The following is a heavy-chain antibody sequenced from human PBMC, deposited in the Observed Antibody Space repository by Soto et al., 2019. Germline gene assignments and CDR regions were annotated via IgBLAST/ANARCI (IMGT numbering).Heavy chain of an antibody. CDR3: ARDTAMVTYYYYGMDV. V-gene: IGHV1-69*13. J-gene: IGHJ6*02. CDR1: GYTFTSYA. D-gene: IGHD5-18*01. Sequence: GASVQVSCKASGYTFTSYAISWVRQAPGQGLEWMGGIIPIFGTANYAQKFQGRVTITADESTSTAYMGLSSLRSEDTAVYYCARDTAMVTYYYYGMDVWGQGTTVTVSS. CDR2: IIPIFGTA.